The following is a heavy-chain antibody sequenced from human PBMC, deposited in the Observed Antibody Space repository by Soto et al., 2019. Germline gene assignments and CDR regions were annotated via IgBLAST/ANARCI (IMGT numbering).Heavy chain of an antibody. V-gene: IGHV1-18*01. Sequence: QVQLVQSGAEVKKPGASVKVSCKASGYTFTSYGISWVRQAPGQGLEWRGWISAYNGNTNYAQKLQGRVTMTTDTSTSTAYMELRSLRSDDTAVDYCARDAYCGGDCSPGALDYWGQGTLVTVSS. J-gene: IGHJ4*02. CDR1: GYTFTSYG. CDR3: ARDAYCGGDCSPGALDY. D-gene: IGHD2-21*02. CDR2: ISAYNGNT.